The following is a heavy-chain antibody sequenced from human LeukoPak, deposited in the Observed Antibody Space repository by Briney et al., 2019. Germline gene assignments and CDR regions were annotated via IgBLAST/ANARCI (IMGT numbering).Heavy chain of an antibody. J-gene: IGHJ3*02. CDR1: GFTIISNY. CDR2: IYSGGST. Sequence: PGGSLRLSSAASGFTIISNYMSWVRQAPGKGLEWVSVIYSGGSTYYADSVKGRFTISRDNSKNTLYLQMNSLIAEDTAVYYCARVGDGYNFDAFDIWGQGTMVTVSS. CDR3: ARVGDGYNFDAFDI. V-gene: IGHV3-66*01. D-gene: IGHD5-24*01.